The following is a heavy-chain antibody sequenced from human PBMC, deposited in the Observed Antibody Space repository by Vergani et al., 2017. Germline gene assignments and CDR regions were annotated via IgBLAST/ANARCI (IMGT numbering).Heavy chain of an antibody. CDR1: GFTFSSYS. CDR2: ISYDGSNK. D-gene: IGHD1-26*01. CDR3: ARDLRLALGASGGSDY. J-gene: IGHJ4*02. V-gene: IGHV3-30*03. Sequence: VQLVESGGGLVKPGGSLRLSCAASGFTFSSYSMNWVRQAPGKGLGWVALISYDGSNKYYADSVKGRFTITRDNSKNTLYLQMNSLRAEDTAVYYCARDLRLALGASGGSDYWGQGTLVTVAS.